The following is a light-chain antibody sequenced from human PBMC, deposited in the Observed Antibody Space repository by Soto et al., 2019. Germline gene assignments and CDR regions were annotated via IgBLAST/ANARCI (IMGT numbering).Light chain of an antibody. CDR1: YSNIGAGYD. Sequence: QSVLTQPPSVSGAPGQGVTISCAGTYSNIGAGYDVYWYQQFPGTAPKLLIDSHNQRPSGVPDRFSVSKSGTSASLAISGLRSEDGADYYCAAWDDSLSGWVFGGGTKLTVL. CDR3: AAWDDSLSGWV. V-gene: IGLV1-47*02. CDR2: SHN. J-gene: IGLJ3*02.